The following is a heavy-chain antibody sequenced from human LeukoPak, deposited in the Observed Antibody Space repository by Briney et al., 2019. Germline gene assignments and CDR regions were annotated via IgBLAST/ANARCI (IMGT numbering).Heavy chain of an antibody. V-gene: IGHV3-48*04. J-gene: IGHJ4*02. CDR1: GFTFSSYS. CDR3: AREGGVVVPAASDY. Sequence: GGSLRLSCAASGFTFSSYSMNWVRQAPGKGLEWVSYISSSNSTIYYADSVKGRFTISRDNAKNSLYLQMNSLRAEDTAVYYCAREGGVVVPAASDYWGQGTLVTVSS. CDR2: ISSSNSTI. D-gene: IGHD2-2*01.